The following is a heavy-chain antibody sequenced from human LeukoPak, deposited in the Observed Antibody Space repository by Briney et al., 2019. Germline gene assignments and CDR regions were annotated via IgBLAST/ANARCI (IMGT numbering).Heavy chain of an antibody. Sequence: SETLSLTCSVSGYSISSGYYWGWIRQPPGKGLEWLGSIYHSGSTYYNPSLKSRVTISVDTSKNQFSLKLSSVTAADTAVYYCARDAGYSIGCLDYWGQGTLVTVSS. CDR2: IYHSGST. D-gene: IGHD6-19*01. V-gene: IGHV4-38-2*02. J-gene: IGHJ4*02. CDR3: ARDAGYSIGCLDY. CDR1: GYSISSGYY.